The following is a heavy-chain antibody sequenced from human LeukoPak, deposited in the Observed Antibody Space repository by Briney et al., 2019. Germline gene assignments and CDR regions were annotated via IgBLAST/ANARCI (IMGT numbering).Heavy chain of an antibody. D-gene: IGHD4-17*01. CDR3: TVFGDSNR. CDR1: GFTCSNNY. Sequence: GGSLRLSCAASGFTCSNNYVSWVRQAPGMGLEWVSAIHSSGATCYADSVKGRFTISRDTSKNTLYLQISSLRVEDTAVYYCTVFGDSNRWGQGTLVTVSS. CDR2: IHSSGAT. J-gene: IGHJ5*02. V-gene: IGHV3-53*01.